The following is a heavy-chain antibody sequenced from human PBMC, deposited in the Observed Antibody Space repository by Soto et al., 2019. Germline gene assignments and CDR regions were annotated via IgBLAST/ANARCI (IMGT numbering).Heavy chain of an antibody. CDR1: GFTVSSNY. Sequence: EVQLVESGGGLVQPGGSLRLSCAASGFTVSSNYMSWVRRAPGKGLEWVSVIYSGGSTYYADSVKGRFTISRDNSKNTLYLQMNSLRAEDTAVYYCARGPGGNSSYYYYGMDVWGQGTTVTVSS. CDR2: IYSGGST. V-gene: IGHV3-66*01. CDR3: ARGPGGNSSYYYYGMDV. D-gene: IGHD2-21*02. J-gene: IGHJ6*02.